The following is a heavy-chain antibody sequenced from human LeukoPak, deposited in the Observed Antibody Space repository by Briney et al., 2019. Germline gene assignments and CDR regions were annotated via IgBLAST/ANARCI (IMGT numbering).Heavy chain of an antibody. Sequence: PSETLSLTCTVSGGSISSYYWSWIRQPPGKGLEWIGYIYYSGSTYYNPSLKSRVTISVDTSKNQFSLNLSSVTAADTAVYYCARVDIVVVPAASPKYYYGMDVWGQGTTVTVSS. V-gene: IGHV4-59*06. CDR3: ARVDIVVVPAASPKYYYGMDV. J-gene: IGHJ6*02. CDR1: GGSISSYY. D-gene: IGHD2-2*03. CDR2: IYYSGST.